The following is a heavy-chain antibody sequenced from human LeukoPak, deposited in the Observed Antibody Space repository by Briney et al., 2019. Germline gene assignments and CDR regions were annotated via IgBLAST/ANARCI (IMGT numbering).Heavy chain of an antibody. V-gene: IGHV1-2*02. D-gene: IGHD3-16*01. CDR1: GYTFTDRY. J-gene: IGHJ4*02. CDR3: ARGRGGGIMLLYDY. Sequence: ASVKVSCKASGYTFTDRYMHWARQAPGQGLEWMGWIGPKDGDTKYAQTFQGRVTMTRDTSISAVYMDLSDLGPDDTAVYYCARGRGGGIMLLYDYWGQGTLVTVSS. CDR2: IGPKDGDT.